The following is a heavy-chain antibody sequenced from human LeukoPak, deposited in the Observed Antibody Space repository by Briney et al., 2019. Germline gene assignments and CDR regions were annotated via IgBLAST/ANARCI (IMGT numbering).Heavy chain of an antibody. Sequence: SETLSLTCTVSGGSISSYYWSWIRQPPGKGLEWIGYIYYSGSTNYNPSLKSRVTISVDTSKNQFSLKLSSVTAADTAVYYCARGVVVAATPGWFDPWGQGTLVTVSP. J-gene: IGHJ5*02. V-gene: IGHV4-59*01. D-gene: IGHD2-15*01. CDR1: GGSISSYY. CDR2: IYYSGST. CDR3: ARGVVVAATPGWFDP.